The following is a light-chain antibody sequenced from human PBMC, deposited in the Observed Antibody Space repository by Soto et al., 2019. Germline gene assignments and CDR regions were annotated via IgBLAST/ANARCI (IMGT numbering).Light chain of an antibody. J-gene: IGKJ1*01. Sequence: DIQLTHSPSFLSASVGDRVTITCRASQGISSYLAWYQQKPGKAPKLLIYAASTLQSGVPSRFSGSGSGTEFTLTISSLQPDDFATYFCQQYNRNTWSFGPGTKVDIK. CDR1: QGISSY. CDR2: AAS. V-gene: IGKV1-9*01. CDR3: QQYNRNTWS.